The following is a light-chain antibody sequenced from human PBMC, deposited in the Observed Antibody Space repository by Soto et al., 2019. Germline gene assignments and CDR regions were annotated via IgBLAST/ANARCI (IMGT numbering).Light chain of an antibody. CDR1: QSLLFSTNNKNY. J-gene: IGKJ4*01. V-gene: IGKV4-1*01. CDR2: WAA. Sequence: DIVMTQSPDSLAVSPGERATFNCKSSQSLLFSTNNKNYLAWYQQKFGQPPKLLIYWAAARDSGVPDRFSASGSETNFTLAITSLQAEDVAAYYCQQYCATPLTFGGGTMVEI. CDR3: QQYCATPLT.